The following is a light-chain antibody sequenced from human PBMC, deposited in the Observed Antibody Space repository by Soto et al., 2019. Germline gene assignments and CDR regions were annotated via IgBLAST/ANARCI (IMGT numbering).Light chain of an antibody. CDR2: EVS. CDR3: NSYTRSRSYV. V-gene: IGLV2-14*01. CDR1: SSDVGGYNY. J-gene: IGLJ1*01. Sequence: QSALTQPASVSGSPGQSITISCTGTSSDVGGYNYVSWYQQHPGKAPKVIIFEVSNRPSGVSNRFSGSKSGNTASLTISGLLAEDEADYYCNSYTRSRSYVFGTGTKLTLL.